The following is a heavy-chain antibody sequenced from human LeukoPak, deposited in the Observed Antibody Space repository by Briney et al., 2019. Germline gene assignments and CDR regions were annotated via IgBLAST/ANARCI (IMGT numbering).Heavy chain of an antibody. D-gene: IGHD6-6*01. Sequence: SGGSLRLSCAASGFTFSSYSMNWVGPAPGKGLEWVSSISSSSSYMYYADSVKGRFTISRDNAKNSLYLQMNSLRAEDTAVYDCARDSGYSSSSGFDYWRQGTLVTVSS. CDR2: ISSSSSYM. CDR3: ARDSGYSSSSGFDY. J-gene: IGHJ4*02. V-gene: IGHV3-21*01. CDR1: GFTFSSYS.